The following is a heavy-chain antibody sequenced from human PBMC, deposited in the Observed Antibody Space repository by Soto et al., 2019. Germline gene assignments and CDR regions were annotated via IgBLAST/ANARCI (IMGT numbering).Heavy chain of an antibody. Sequence: EVQLLESGGGLVQPGGSLRLSCAAPGFTFSNYAMNWVRQAPGKGLEWVSVISGSGGSTYYADSVKGRFTISRDNSKNTLYVQMNGLRGEDTAVYCCARRSSGWYLEYWGQGTLVTVSS. D-gene: IGHD6-19*01. J-gene: IGHJ4*01. CDR2: ISGSGGST. CDR3: ARRSSGWYLEY. V-gene: IGHV3-23*01. CDR1: GFTFSNYA.